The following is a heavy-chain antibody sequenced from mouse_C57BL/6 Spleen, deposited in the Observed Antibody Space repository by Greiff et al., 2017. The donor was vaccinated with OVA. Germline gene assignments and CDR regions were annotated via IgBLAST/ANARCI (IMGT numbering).Heavy chain of an antibody. CDR1: GYSITSGYY. V-gene: IGHV3-6*01. CDR3: AAGLLPFDY. Sequence: EVKLMESGPGLVKPSQSLSLTCSVPGYSITSGYYWQWIRQVPGNNLEWMGYISYDGSNNYNPSLKNRISITRDTSKNQFFLKLNSVTTEDTATYYCAAGLLPFDYWGQGTTLTVSS. D-gene: IGHD2-3*01. J-gene: IGHJ2*01. CDR2: ISYDGSN.